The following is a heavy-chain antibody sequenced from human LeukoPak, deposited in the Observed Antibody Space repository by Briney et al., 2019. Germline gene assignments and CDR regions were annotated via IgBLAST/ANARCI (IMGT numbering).Heavy chain of an antibody. J-gene: IGHJ2*01. V-gene: IGHV4-59*01. CDR2: ILHSGST. D-gene: IGHD6-13*01. Sequence: SETLSLTCTVSGDSISSSYWSWIRQPPGKGLEWIGYILHSGSTNNNPSLQSRVTISLDTSKSKFSLNLTSVTAADTAVYFCARGPLHHPSSWPFWYFDLWGRGTLVTVSS. CDR1: GDSISSSY. CDR3: ARGPLHHPSSWPFWYFDL.